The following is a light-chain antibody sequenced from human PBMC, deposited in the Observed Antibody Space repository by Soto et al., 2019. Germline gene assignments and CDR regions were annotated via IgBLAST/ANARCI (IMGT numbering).Light chain of an antibody. CDR1: QGVSRK. CDR3: PQYHTWPIT. V-gene: IGKV3-15*01. Sequence: EIVMTQSPAPLSVAPGERVTLSCRASQGVSRKLAWYQHQSGQAPRLIISGASAGATGIPARFSGSGSGTEFTLPISSLQSEDFAIYLCPQYHTWPITFGGGTKVEIK. J-gene: IGKJ4*01. CDR2: GAS.